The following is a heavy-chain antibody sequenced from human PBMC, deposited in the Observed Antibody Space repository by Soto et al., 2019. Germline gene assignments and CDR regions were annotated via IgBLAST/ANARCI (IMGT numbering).Heavy chain of an antibody. J-gene: IGHJ4*02. D-gene: IGHD2-21*01. V-gene: IGHV3-21*01. CDR3: ASMNVVAAENAFDI. CDR2: ISSSSSHI. CDR1: GFTFSSYS. Sequence: LRLSCAASGFTFSSYSMNWVRQAPGKGLEWVTCISSSSSHIYYVDSVKGRFTISRDNAKNSLYLQMNSLRVEDTAVYYCASMNVVAAENAFDIWGQGTLVTVS.